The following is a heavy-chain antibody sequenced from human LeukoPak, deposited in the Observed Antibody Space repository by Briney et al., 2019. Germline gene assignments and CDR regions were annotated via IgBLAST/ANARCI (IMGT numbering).Heavy chain of an antibody. Sequence: PGGSLRLSCAASGFTFSNYAMHWVRQAPGRGLEYVSAISSNGGSTYYANSVKGRFTISRDNSKNTLYLQMGSLRAEDMAVYYCARVPMWAQFDYWGQGSLVTVSS. J-gene: IGHJ4*02. CDR1: GFTFSNYA. CDR2: ISSNGGST. V-gene: IGHV3-64*01. D-gene: IGHD3-10*02. CDR3: ARVPMWAQFDY.